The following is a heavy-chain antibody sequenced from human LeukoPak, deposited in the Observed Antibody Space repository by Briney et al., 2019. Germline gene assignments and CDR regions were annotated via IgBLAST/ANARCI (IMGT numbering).Heavy chain of an antibody. CDR2: INPNSGGT. Sequence: GASVKVSCKASGYTFTGYYMHWVRQAPGQGLEWMGRINPNSGGTNYAQKFQGRVTMTRDTSISTAYMELSRLRSDDTAVYYCARRVGYDSRGYYYVSTGSLVYWGQGTLVTVSS. CDR3: ARRVGYDSRGYYYVSTGSLVY. D-gene: IGHD3-22*01. J-gene: IGHJ4*02. CDR1: GYTFTGYY. V-gene: IGHV1-2*06.